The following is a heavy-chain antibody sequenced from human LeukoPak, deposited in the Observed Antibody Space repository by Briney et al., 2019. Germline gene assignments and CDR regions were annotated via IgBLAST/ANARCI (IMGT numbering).Heavy chain of an antibody. Sequence: ASVKVSCKASGYTFTGYYMHWVRQAPGQGLEWMGWINPNSGGTNYAQKFQGRVTMTRDTSISTAYMELSRLRSDDTAVYYRARGSGGSKRSYYMDVWGKGTTVTVSS. CDR3: ARGSGGSKRSYYMDV. CDR1: GYTFTGYY. J-gene: IGHJ6*03. CDR2: INPNSGGT. V-gene: IGHV1-2*02. D-gene: IGHD3-10*01.